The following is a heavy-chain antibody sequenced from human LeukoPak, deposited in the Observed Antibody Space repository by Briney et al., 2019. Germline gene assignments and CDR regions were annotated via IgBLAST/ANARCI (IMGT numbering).Heavy chain of an antibody. Sequence: PGGSLRLSCAAFGFTFSSYWMSWVRQAPGKGLEWVANIKQDGSEKYYVDSVKGRFTISRDNAKDSLYLQMNSLRAEDAAVYYCVRAPGGPNSLWSADYYYFDCWGQGTVVTVSS. D-gene: IGHD3-3*01. J-gene: IGHJ4*02. CDR1: GFTFSSYW. CDR2: IKQDGSEK. CDR3: VRAPGGPNSLWSADYYYFDC. V-gene: IGHV3-7*04.